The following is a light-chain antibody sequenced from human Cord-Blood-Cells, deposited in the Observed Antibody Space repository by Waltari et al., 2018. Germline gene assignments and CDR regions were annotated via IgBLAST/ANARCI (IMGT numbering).Light chain of an antibody. V-gene: IGLV2-23*02. CDR3: CSYSVSGTYVV. CDR1: SSDVGSYNL. CDR2: EVS. J-gene: IGLJ2*01. Sequence: QSALTQPASVSGSPGQSITISCNGTSSDVGSYNLVSWYQQHPGKAPKLMIYEVSKRRSVVSNRFSGSKSGNTASLSISGLRAEGEAEYYCCSYSVSGTYVVFGGGTKLTIL.